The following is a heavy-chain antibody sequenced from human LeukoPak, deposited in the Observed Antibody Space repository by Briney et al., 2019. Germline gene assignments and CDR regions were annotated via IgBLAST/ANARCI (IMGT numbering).Heavy chain of an antibody. CDR1: GFTFSSYA. CDR2: ISGSGGST. J-gene: IGHJ5*02. CDR3: AKDHGVTMVRGVSSSWFDP. D-gene: IGHD3-10*01. V-gene: IGHV3-23*01. Sequence: GGSLRLSCAASGFTFSSYAMSWVRQAPGNGLEWVSAISGSGGSTYYADSVKGRFTISRDNSKNTLYLQMNSLRAEDTAVYYCAKDHGVTMVRGVSSSWFDPWGQGTLVTVSS.